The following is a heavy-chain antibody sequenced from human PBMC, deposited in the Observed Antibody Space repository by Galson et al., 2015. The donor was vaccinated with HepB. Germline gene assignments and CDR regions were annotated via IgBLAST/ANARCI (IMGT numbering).Heavy chain of an antibody. CDR1: GFTFSNFM. V-gene: IGHV3-64D*06. CDR2: IRSNGDST. D-gene: IGHD2-15*01. J-gene: IGHJ4*02. Sequence: SLRLSCAASGFTFSNFMMHWVRQAPGKGLEYVSTIRSNGDSTNYADSVKGRFTISRDNSKNTLYLQMSSLRADDTAMYYCVKGGCRGDNCYSYHFDYWGQGALVAVSS. CDR3: VKGGCRGDNCYSYHFDY.